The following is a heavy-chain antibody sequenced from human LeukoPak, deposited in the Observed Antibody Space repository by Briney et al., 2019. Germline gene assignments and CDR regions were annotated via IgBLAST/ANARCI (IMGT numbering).Heavy chain of an antibody. CDR1: GFTFDDYG. D-gene: IGHD6-19*01. V-gene: IGHV3-20*01. CDR3: ARGLTAVAAGNWFDP. CDR2: INWNGGST. Sequence: PGGSLRLSCAASGFTFDDYGMSWVRQAPGKGLEWVSGINWNGGSTGYADSVKGRFTISRDNAKNSLYLQMNSLRAEDTALYHCARGLTAVAAGNWFDPWGQGTLVTVSS. J-gene: IGHJ5*02.